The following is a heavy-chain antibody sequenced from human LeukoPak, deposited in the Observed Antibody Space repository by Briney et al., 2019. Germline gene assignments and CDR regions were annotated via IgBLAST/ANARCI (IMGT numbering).Heavy chain of an antibody. V-gene: IGHV3-21*01. Sequence: GGSLRLSCAASGFTFSSYSMNWVREAPGKGLEWVSSISSSSSYIYYADSVKGRFTISRDNAKNSLYLQMNSLRAEDTAVYYCARDSSGSYFFDYWGQGTLVTVSS. CDR3: ARDSSGSYFFDY. J-gene: IGHJ4*02. D-gene: IGHD6-19*01. CDR2: ISSSSSYI. CDR1: GFTFSSYS.